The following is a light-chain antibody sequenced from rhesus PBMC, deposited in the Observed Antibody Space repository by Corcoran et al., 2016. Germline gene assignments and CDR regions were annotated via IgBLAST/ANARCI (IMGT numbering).Light chain of an antibody. V-gene: IGKV1-28*03. J-gene: IGKJ4*01. Sequence: DIQMTQSPSSLSASVGDTVTITCRASQGISSYLNWFQQKPGKAPKLLFYAASSLESGVPSRFSGIGSGSDFTLTISSLQPEDFAVYYCLQHNSYPLTFGGGTKVELK. CDR2: AAS. CDR3: LQHNSYPLT. CDR1: QGISSY.